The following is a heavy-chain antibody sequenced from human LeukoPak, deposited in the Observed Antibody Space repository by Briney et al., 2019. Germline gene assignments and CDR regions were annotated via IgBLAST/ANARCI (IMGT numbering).Heavy chain of an antibody. V-gene: IGHV4-59*08. D-gene: IGHD3-3*01. CDR2: IYYSGST. J-gene: IGHJ5*02. CDR1: GGSISSYY. CDR3: ARQGEHILFFVVRDNWFDP. Sequence: PSETLSLTCTVSGGSISSYYWSWIRQPPGKGLEWIGYIYYSGSTNYNPSLKSRVTISVDTSKNQFSLKLSSVTAADTAVYYCARQGEHILFFVVRDNWFDPWGQGTLVTVSS.